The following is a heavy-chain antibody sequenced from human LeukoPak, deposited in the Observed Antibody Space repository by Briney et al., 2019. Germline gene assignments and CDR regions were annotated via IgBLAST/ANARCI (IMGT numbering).Heavy chain of an antibody. J-gene: IGHJ4*02. D-gene: IGHD3-9*01. CDR1: GYTFTSYG. CDR3: ARDRYDILTGYPPYYFDY. V-gene: IGHV1-18*04. Sequence: ASVKVSCKASGYTFTSYGISWVRQAPGQGLEWMGWISAYNGNTNYAQKLQGRVTTTTDTSTSTAYMELRSLRSDGTAVYYCARDRYDILTGYPPYYFDYWGQGTLVTVSS. CDR2: ISAYNGNT.